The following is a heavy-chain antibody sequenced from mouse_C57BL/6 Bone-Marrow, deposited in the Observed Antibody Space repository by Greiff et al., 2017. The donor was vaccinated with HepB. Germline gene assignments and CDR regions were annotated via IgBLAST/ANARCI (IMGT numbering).Heavy chain of an antibody. D-gene: IGHD1-1*01. CDR1: GYTFTSYW. Sequence: QVQLQQSGAELVRPGSSVKLSCKASGYTFTSYWMDWVKQRPGQGLEWIGNIYPSDSETHYNQKFKDKATLTVDKSSSTAYMQLSSLTSEDSAVYYCARGLITTVVATDYFDYWGQGTTLTVSS. V-gene: IGHV1-61*01. J-gene: IGHJ2*01. CDR3: ARGLITTVVATDYFDY. CDR2: IYPSDSET.